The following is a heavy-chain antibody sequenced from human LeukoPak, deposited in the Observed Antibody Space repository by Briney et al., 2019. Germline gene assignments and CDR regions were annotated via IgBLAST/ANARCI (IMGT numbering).Heavy chain of an antibody. CDR3: ARLGYSSGWYHQN. V-gene: IGHV4-59*08. CDR2: IYYSGST. D-gene: IGHD6-19*01. CDR1: GGSISSYY. Sequence: PETLSLTCTVSGGSISSYYWSWIRQPPGKGLEWIGYIYYSGSTNYNPSLKSRVTISVDTSKNQFSLKLSSVTAADTAVYYCARLGYSSGWYHQNWGQGTLVTVSS. J-gene: IGHJ4*02.